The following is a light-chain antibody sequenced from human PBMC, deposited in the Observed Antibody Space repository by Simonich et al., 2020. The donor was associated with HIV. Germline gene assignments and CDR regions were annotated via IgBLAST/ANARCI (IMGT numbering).Light chain of an antibody. J-gene: IGKJ2*01. CDR2: WAS. CDR1: QSVLYNSNNKNY. CDR3: QQYYITPQT. Sequence: DIVMTQSPDSLAVSLGERATINCKSSQSVLYNSNNKNYIAWYQQKPGQPPKLLIYWASTRESGVPDRFSGSGSGTDFTLTISSLQAEDVAVYYCQQYYITPQTFGQGTKLEIK. V-gene: IGKV4-1*01.